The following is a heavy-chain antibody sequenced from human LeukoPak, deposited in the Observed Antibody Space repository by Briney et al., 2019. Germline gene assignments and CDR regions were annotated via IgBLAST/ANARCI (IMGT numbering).Heavy chain of an antibody. V-gene: IGHV4-61*01. Sequence: SETLSLTCTVSGYSISSGYYWSWIRQPPGKGLEWIGYIYYSGSTNYNPSLKSRVTISVDTSQNQFSLKLSSVTAADTAVYYCARAGSSWYSWWYFDLWGRGTLVTVSS. J-gene: IGHJ2*01. CDR1: GYSISSGYY. D-gene: IGHD6-13*01. CDR3: ARAGSSWYSWWYFDL. CDR2: IYYSGST.